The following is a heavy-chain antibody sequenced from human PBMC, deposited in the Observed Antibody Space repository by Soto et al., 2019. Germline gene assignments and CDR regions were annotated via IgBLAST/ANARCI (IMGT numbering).Heavy chain of an antibody. Sequence: GGSLRLSCVASGFSFTNAWMNWVRQGPGKGLEWVGRIKSRTDDGTVDYAASVKGRFTISRYDSKNILYLQMNSVKSEDTAVYDGIPRITLLSVNNVWRQGTEDTVSS. CDR3: IPRITLLSVNNV. CDR2: IKSRTDDGTV. V-gene: IGHV3-15*07. D-gene: IGHD1-20*01. CDR1: GFSFTNAW. J-gene: IGHJ4*02.